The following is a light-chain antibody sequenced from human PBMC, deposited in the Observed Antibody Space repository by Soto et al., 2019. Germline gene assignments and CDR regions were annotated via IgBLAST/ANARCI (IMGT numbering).Light chain of an antibody. CDR1: QPVSGN. CDR3: QQYSYWPPWT. J-gene: IGKJ1*01. Sequence: EIVLTQSPGTLSLSPGESAALSCRASQPVSGNCLACYQQEPGQAPRLLIYGVSSRASGIPDKCSGSGSGAEFTLTISSLQSDDVAVYYCQQYSYWPPWTFGQGTKVDIK. V-gene: IGKV3-15*01. CDR2: GVS.